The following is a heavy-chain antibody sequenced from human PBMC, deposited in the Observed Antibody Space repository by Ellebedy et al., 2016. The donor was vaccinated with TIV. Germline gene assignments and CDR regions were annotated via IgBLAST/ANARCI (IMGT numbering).Heavy chain of an antibody. D-gene: IGHD1-7*01. Sequence: ASVKVSCKASGYSFTGYYMHWVRQAPGQGLEWMGWISTHSGNTNYAQKVQGRVTMTTDTSTSTAYMELRSLRSEDTAVYYCASSQEGTPSDYWGQGTLVTVSS. CDR1: GYSFTGYY. CDR3: ASSQEGTPSDY. CDR2: ISTHSGNT. V-gene: IGHV1-18*04. J-gene: IGHJ4*02.